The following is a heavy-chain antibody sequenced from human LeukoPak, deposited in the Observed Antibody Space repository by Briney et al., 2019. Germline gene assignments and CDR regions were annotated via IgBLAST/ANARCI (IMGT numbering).Heavy chain of an antibody. Sequence: PGGSLRLSCAASGFTFSSYWMSWVRQAPGKGLEWVDNIKQDGSEKYYVDSVKGRFTISRDDAKNSLYLQMNSLRAEDTAVYYCARVRDWIAVAGNDAFDIWGQGTMVTVSS. CDR1: GFTFSSYW. D-gene: IGHD6-19*01. V-gene: IGHV3-7*01. CDR3: ARVRDWIAVAGNDAFDI. CDR2: IKQDGSEK. J-gene: IGHJ3*02.